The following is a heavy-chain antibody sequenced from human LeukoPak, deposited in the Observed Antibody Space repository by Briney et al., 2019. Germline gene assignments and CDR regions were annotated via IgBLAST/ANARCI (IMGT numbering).Heavy chain of an antibody. Sequence: SSETLSLTCAVYGGSFSGYYWSWIRQPPGKGLEWIGEINHSGSTNYNPSLKSRVTISVDTSKNQFSLKLSSVTAADTAVYYCATHYDYGDYRAIDYWGQGTLVTVSS. J-gene: IGHJ4*02. CDR3: ATHYDYGDYRAIDY. CDR2: INHSGST. D-gene: IGHD4-17*01. CDR1: GGSFSGYY. V-gene: IGHV4-34*01.